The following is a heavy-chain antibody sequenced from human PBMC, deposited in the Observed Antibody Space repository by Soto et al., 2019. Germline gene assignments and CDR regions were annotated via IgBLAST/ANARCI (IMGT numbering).Heavy chain of an antibody. CDR2: RYYSEST. Sequence: SETLSLTCTVSGGSITTGGYYWSWIRQLPGKGLEWIGHRYYSESTYYNPSLKSRVSISLDTSKNQFSLKLSFVTAADTAMYYCARTKCSGGSCYSWSLDYWGQGAPVTVSS. CDR3: ARTKCSGGSCYSWSLDY. CDR1: GGSITTGGYY. J-gene: IGHJ4*02. V-gene: IGHV4-31*03. D-gene: IGHD2-15*01.